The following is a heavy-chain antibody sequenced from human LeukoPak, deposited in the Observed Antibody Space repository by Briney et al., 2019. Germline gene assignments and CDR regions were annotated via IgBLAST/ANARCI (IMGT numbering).Heavy chain of an antibody. CDR3: TRDGGSFCDFDY. V-gene: IGHV3-64*02. CDR1: GFSFRYFA. Sequence: PGGSLRLSCVGSGFSFRYFAIPWVRQAPGKGLEYVSVINTDGRITYYADSVKGRFTIPRDNSKNTVYLQMGSLRGDDMAVYYCTRDGGSFCDFDYWGQGALVTVSS. D-gene: IGHD1-26*01. CDR2: INTDGRIT. J-gene: IGHJ4*02.